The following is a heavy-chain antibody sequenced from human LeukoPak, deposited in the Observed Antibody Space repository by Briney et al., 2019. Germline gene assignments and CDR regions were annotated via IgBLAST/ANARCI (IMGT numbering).Heavy chain of an antibody. Sequence: SENLSLTCAVYGGAFSGYYWGWIRQPPGKGVGWVGEINHSGSTNYNPSLKSRVTISVDTSKNQFSLKLSSVTAADTAVYYCVRGRWLQSVPYYFDYWGQGTLVTVSS. V-gene: IGHV4-34*01. J-gene: IGHJ4*02. D-gene: IGHD5-24*01. CDR1: GGAFSGYY. CDR2: INHSGST. CDR3: VRGRWLQSVPYYFDY.